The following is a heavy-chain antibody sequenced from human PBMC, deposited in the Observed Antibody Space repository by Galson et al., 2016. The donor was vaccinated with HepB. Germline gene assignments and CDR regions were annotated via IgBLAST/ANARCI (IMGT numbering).Heavy chain of an antibody. V-gene: IGHV3-23*01. CDR2: IRGSGGTT. J-gene: IGHJ4*02. Sequence: SLRLSCAASGFTFSSYALNWVRQAPGKGLEWVSAIRGSGGTTYYADSVKGRFTISRDNPKNTLYLQMNSLRVEDTAIYYCAKAEMTTVTRFEHWGQGTLVTVSP. CDR1: GFTFSSYA. D-gene: IGHD4-17*01. CDR3: AKAEMTTVTRFEH.